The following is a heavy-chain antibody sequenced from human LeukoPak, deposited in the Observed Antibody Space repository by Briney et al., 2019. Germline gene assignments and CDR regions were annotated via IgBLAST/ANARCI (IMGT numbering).Heavy chain of an antibody. CDR2: ISTTGST. D-gene: IGHD5-24*01. Sequence: PSETLSLTCSVSSGSISTHYWSWIRQPAGKGLEWIGRISTTGSTNYNPSLNSRVTMSLDTSKNQLSLKLGSVTAADTAVYYCAREVEMARQFDSWGQGTLVTVSS. CDR3: AREVEMARQFDS. CDR1: SGSISTHY. J-gene: IGHJ4*02. V-gene: IGHV4-4*07.